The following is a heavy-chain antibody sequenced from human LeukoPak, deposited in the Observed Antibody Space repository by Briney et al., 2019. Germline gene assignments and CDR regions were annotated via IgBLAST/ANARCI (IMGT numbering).Heavy chain of an antibody. CDR3: AKDRCSNGVGCYYYYMDV. D-gene: IGHD2-8*01. CDR1: RFTFSSYG. J-gene: IGHJ6*03. V-gene: IGHV3-30*02. CDR2: IQYDGSNE. Sequence: GGSLRLPCAASRFTFSSYGMHWVRQAPGKGLEWVAYIQYDGSNEQYADSVKGRFSISRDSSKNILYLQMNSLRAEDTAVYYCAKDRCSNGVGCYYYYMDVWGKGTTVTISS.